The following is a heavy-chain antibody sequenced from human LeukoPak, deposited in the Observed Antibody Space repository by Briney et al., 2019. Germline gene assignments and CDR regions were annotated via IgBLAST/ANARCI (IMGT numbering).Heavy chain of an antibody. J-gene: IGHJ5*02. CDR1: GGSFSGYY. CDR2: INHSGST. D-gene: IGHD6-13*01. V-gene: IGHV4-34*01. Sequence: PSETLSLTCAVYGGSFSGYYWSWIRQPPGKGLEWIGEINHSGSTNYNPSLKSRVTISVDTSKNQFSLKLSSVTAADTAVYYCARHPYSSRRGWFDPWGQGTLVTVSS. CDR3: ARHPYSSRRGWFDP.